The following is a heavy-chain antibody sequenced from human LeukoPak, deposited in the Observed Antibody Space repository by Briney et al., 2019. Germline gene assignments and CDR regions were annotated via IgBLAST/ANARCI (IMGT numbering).Heavy chain of an antibody. CDR2: IYSGGST. CDR3: AGGLGDSSGYYFGSFDY. J-gene: IGHJ4*02. Sequence: GGSLRLPCAASGFTVHSNYMSWVRQAPGKGLEWVSVIYSGGSTYYADSVKGRLTIYRDNCKNTLYLQMNSVRAEDTAVYYCAGGLGDSSGYYFGSFDYWGQGTLVSVSS. V-gene: IGHV3-66*01. CDR1: GFTVHSNY. D-gene: IGHD3-22*01.